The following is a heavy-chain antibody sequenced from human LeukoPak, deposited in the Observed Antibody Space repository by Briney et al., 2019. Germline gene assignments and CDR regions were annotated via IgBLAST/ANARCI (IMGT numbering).Heavy chain of an antibody. CDR3: AIDPSWGTHS. CDR2: IGNNGGGI. D-gene: IGHD7-27*01. Sequence: GGSLRLSCAASGFTFSTYTMYWVRHPPGKRLEWVSIIGNNGGGIHYADSVRGRFTISRDNSKDALYLQMNSLRVEDTAVYYCAIDPSWGTHSWGQGVLVTVSS. J-gene: IGHJ4*02. V-gene: IGHV3-23*01. CDR1: GFTFSTYT.